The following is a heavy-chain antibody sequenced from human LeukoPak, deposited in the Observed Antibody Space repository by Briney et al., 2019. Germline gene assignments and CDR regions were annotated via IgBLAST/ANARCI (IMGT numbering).Heavy chain of an antibody. Sequence: GGSLRLSCAASGFTFSSYAMSWVRQAPGKGLEWVSAISGSGGNTYYADSVKGRFTISRDNSKNTLYLQMNSLRAEDTAVYYCAKHYDYIFAASDYWGQGTLVTVSS. CDR2: ISGSGGNT. J-gene: IGHJ4*02. CDR1: GFTFSSYA. D-gene: IGHD3-16*01. V-gene: IGHV3-23*01. CDR3: AKHYDYIFAASDY.